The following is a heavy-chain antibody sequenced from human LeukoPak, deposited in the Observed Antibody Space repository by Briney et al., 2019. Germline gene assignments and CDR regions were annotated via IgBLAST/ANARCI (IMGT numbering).Heavy chain of an antibody. CDR3: ARDVGYYDSSGYYYAAQGGAFDI. D-gene: IGHD3-22*01. V-gene: IGHV4-34*01. CDR1: GGSFSGYY. CDR2: INHSGST. J-gene: IGHJ3*02. Sequence: SETLSLTCAVYGGSFSGYYWSWIRQPPGKGLEWIGEINHSGSTNYNPSLKSRVTMSVDTSKNQFSLKLSSVTAADTAVYYCARDVGYYDSSGYYYAAQGGAFDIWGQGTMVTVSS.